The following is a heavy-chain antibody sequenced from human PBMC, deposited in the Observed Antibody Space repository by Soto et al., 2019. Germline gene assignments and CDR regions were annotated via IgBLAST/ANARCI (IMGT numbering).Heavy chain of an antibody. Sequence: ASVKVSCKASGYTFTGYYMHWVRQAPGQGLEWMGWINPNSGGTNYAQKFQGWVTMTRDTSISTAYMELSRLRSDDTAVYYCARAERGAVAGYYGMDDWGQGTTVTVSS. CDR3: ARAERGAVAGYYGMDD. J-gene: IGHJ6*02. D-gene: IGHD6-19*01. CDR2: INPNSGGT. CDR1: GYTFTGYY. V-gene: IGHV1-2*04.